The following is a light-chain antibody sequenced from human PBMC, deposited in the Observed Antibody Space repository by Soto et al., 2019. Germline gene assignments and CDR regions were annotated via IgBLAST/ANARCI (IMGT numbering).Light chain of an antibody. J-gene: IGKJ1*01. CDR1: QSIGNR. CDR3: HQYSDYSWT. CDR2: DAS. Sequence: DTQMTQSPSTLSTSVGDRVTITCRASQSIGNRLAWYQQKPGKAPRLLIYDASTLESGVPSRFSGSGSGTEFTLTISSLQPDDFATFYCHQYSDYSWTFGLGTKVDVK. V-gene: IGKV1-5*01.